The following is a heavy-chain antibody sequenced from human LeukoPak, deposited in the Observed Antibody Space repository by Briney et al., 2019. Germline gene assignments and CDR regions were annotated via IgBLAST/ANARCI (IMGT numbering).Heavy chain of an antibody. V-gene: IGHV4-59*08. Sequence: SETLSLTCTVSGGSISGYYWSWIRQPPGKRLEWIGYIYDTGATNYNPSLKSRFTISIDTSKNQFSLNLSSVTAADTAVYYCARLPLIATTRGGFDPWGQGTLVTVSS. J-gene: IGHJ5*02. D-gene: IGHD1/OR15-1a*01. CDR2: IYDTGAT. CDR1: GGSISGYY. CDR3: ARLPLIATTRGGFDP.